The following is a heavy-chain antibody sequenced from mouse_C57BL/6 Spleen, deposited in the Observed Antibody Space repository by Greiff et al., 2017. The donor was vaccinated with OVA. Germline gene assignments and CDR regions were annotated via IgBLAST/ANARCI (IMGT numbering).Heavy chain of an antibody. CDR2: IDPSDSET. J-gene: IGHJ2*01. V-gene: IGHV1-52*01. CDR1: GYTFTSYW. CDR3: ALPYYGSSSIDY. Sequence: VQLQQPGAELVRPGSSVKLSCKASGYTFTSYWMHWVKQRPIQGLEWIGNIDPSDSETHYNQKFKDKATLTVDKSSSTAYMQLSSLTSEDSAIYNCALPYYGSSSIDYWGQGTTLTVSS. D-gene: IGHD1-1*01.